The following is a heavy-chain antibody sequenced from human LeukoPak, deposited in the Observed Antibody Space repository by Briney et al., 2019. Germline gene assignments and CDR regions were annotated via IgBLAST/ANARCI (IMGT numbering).Heavy chain of an antibody. CDR2: MYYNGNT. CDR1: GDSIRSFH. J-gene: IGHJ5*01. D-gene: IGHD3-10*01. CDR3: ARDLRSGRANWLDP. V-gene: IGHV4-59*01. Sequence: SETLSLTCTVSGDSIRSFHWSWIRQPPGKGLEWIASMYYNGNTYYNPSLKSRVTTSIDTSKNQFSLNLTSVTAAGTAVYYCARDLRSGRANWLDPWGQGTLVTVSS.